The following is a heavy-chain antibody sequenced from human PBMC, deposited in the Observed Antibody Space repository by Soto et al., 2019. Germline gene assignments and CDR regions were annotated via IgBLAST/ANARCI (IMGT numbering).Heavy chain of an antibody. D-gene: IGHD4-4*01. V-gene: IGHV5-51*01. CDR1: GDAFTSYW. CDR2: IYPGDSDT. J-gene: IGHJ4*02. CDR3: ARQYYSNYGACGV. Sequence: PGESLKISCKGSGDAFTSYWIGWVRQMPGKGLEWMGIIYPGDSDTRYSPSFQGQVTISADKSISTAYLQWSSLKASDTAMYYCARQYYSNYGACGVWGQGTLVTVSS.